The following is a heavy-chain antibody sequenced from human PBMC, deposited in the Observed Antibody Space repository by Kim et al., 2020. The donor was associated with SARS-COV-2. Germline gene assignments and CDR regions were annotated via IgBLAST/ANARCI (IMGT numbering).Heavy chain of an antibody. Sequence: DSVQGRFTISRDNAKNSLYLQMNSLGAEDTSFYYCARDHVGGDSESYSLDYWGQGTLVTVSS. CDR3: ARDHVGGDSESYSLDY. J-gene: IGHJ4*02. V-gene: IGHV3-20*03. D-gene: IGHD2-21*02.